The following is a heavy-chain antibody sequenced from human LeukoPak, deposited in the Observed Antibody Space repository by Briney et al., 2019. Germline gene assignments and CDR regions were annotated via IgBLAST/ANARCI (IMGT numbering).Heavy chain of an antibody. V-gene: IGHV1-46*01. Sequence: GASVKVSCKASGYTFTSYYMHWVRQAPGQGLEWMGIINPSGGSTSYAQKFQGRVTMTRDTFTSPVYMELSSLRSEDTAVYYCARVGRSGAYYYYGMDVWGQGTTVTVSS. CDR3: ARVGRSGAYYYYGMDV. CDR1: GYTFTSYY. CDR2: INPSGGST. J-gene: IGHJ6*02.